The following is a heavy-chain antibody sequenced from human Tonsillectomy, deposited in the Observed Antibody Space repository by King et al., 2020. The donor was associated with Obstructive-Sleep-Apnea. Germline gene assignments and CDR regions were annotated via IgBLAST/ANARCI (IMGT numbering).Heavy chain of an antibody. CDR2: IYCDDDK. CDR3: AHRSSGGPSGFDY. J-gene: IGHJ4*02. D-gene: IGHD6-19*01. V-gene: IGHV2-5*02. CDR1: GFLLSTSGVG. Sequence: TLKESGPTLVKPTQTLTLTCTFSGFLLSTSGVGVGWIRQAPGKALVVPSLIYCDDDKGYSPSLKSRLTITTDTSENQVVLIMTNMDPVDTATYYCAHRSSGGPSGFDYWGQGTLVTVSS.